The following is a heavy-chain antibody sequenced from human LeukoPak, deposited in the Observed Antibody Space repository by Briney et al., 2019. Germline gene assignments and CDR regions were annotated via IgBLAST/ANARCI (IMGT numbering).Heavy chain of an antibody. J-gene: IGHJ6*03. Sequence: SETLSLTCAVYGGSFSGYYWSWIRQPPGKVLEWIGEIVHSGSTNYNPSLKSRVTISVDTSKNQFSLKLSSVTAADTAVYYCARVFYYYYYMDVWGKGTTVTVSS. V-gene: IGHV4-34*12. CDR2: IVHSGST. CDR3: ARVFYYYYYMDV. CDR1: GGSFSGYY.